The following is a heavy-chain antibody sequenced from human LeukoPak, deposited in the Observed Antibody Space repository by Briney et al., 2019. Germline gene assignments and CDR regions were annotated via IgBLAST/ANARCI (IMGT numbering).Heavy chain of an antibody. CDR3: VKAIVAAGYDY. V-gene: IGHV3-74*01. Sequence: SGGSLRLSCAASGLTFSSYWMHWVRQAPGKGLVWVSRINSDGSATFYADSVKGRFTISRDNAKNTLYLQMNSLRAEDTAVYYCVKAIVAAGYDYWGQGTLVTVSP. J-gene: IGHJ4*02. D-gene: IGHD6-13*01. CDR2: INSDGSAT. CDR1: GLTFSSYW.